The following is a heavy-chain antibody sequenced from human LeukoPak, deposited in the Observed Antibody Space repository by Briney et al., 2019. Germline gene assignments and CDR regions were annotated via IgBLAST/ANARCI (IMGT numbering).Heavy chain of an antibody. Sequence: PGGSLRLSCAASGFTFRSYGMSWVRQAPGKGLEWVSAISGSGGSTYYADSVKGRFTISRDNSKNTLYLQMNSLRAEDTAVYYCAKGVVPAALYYFDYWGQGTLVTVSS. CDR2: ISGSGGST. CDR3: AKGVVPAALYYFDY. V-gene: IGHV3-23*01. CDR1: GFTFRSYG. D-gene: IGHD2-2*01. J-gene: IGHJ4*02.